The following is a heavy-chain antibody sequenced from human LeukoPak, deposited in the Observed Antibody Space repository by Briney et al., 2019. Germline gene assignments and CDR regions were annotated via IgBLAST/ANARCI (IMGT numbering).Heavy chain of an antibody. V-gene: IGHV1-69*04. Sequence: GASVNVSCKASGGTFSFYAINWVRQAPGQGLEWMGRIIPIPGMANYAQKFQGRVTITADSSTSTAYMEVSSLRSEDTAVYYCARAVVVARGLMAYFDYWGQGTLVTVSS. CDR3: ARAVVVARGLMAYFDY. CDR1: GGTFSFYA. D-gene: IGHD3-10*01. CDR2: IIPIPGMA. J-gene: IGHJ4*02.